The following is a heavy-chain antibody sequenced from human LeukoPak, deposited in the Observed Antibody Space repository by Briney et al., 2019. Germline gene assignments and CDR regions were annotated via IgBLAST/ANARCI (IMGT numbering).Heavy chain of an antibody. CDR3: ATEIQNIAGRVY. J-gene: IGHJ4*02. CDR2: IYTSGST. D-gene: IGHD6-6*01. Sequence: SETLSLTCTVSGGSISSGSYYWSWIWQPAGKGLEWIGRIYTSGSTNYNPSLKSRVTISLDTSKNQFSLKLSSVTAADTAVYYCATEIQNIAGRVYWGQGTLVTVSS. V-gene: IGHV4-61*02. CDR1: GGSISSGSYY.